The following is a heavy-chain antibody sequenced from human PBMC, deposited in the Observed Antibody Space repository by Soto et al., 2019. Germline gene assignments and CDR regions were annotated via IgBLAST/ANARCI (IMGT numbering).Heavy chain of an antibody. CDR2: ISAYNGNT. V-gene: IGHV1-18*04. J-gene: IGHJ4*02. D-gene: IGHD5-12*01. CDR1: GYTFIHYG. CDR3: ATDSLAGHYGGYDLTGG. Sequence: ASVKVSCKASGYTFIHYGITWVRQAPGQGLEWVGWISAYNGNTNYAQKLQARVTMTTDTSTGIAYLDLRSLRSDDTGVYYCATDSLAGHYGGYDLTGGWGQGTLVTVSS.